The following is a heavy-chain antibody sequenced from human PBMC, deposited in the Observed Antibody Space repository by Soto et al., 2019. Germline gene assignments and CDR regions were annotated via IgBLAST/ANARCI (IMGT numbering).Heavy chain of an antibody. CDR2: INHSGST. Sequence: SETLSLTCAVYGGSFSGYYWSWIRQPPGKGLEWIGEINHSGSTNYNPSLKSRVTISVDTSKNQFSLKLSSVTAADTAVYYCASQTTDIDYWGQGTLVTVSS. V-gene: IGHV4-34*01. J-gene: IGHJ4*02. CDR1: GGSFSGYY. D-gene: IGHD4-17*01. CDR3: ASQTTDIDY.